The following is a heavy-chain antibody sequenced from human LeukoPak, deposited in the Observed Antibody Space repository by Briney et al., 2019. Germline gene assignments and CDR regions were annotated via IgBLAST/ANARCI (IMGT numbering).Heavy chain of an antibody. J-gene: IGHJ3*02. CDR1: GFTFDDYA. D-gene: IGHD3-3*01. Sequence: PGRSLRLSCAVSGFTFDDYAMHWVRQAPGKGLEWVSGISWNSGSIGYVDSVKGRITISRDNAENSLYLQMNSLRAEDTAVYFCAKILYDFWSGRIRNGAFDIWGQGTMVTVSA. CDR3: AKILYDFWSGRIRNGAFDI. CDR2: ISWNSGSI. V-gene: IGHV3-9*01.